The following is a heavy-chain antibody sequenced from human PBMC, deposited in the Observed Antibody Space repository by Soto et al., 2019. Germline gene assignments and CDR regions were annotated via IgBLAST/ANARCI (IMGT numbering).Heavy chain of an antibody. CDR3: ARVPAAADITCIPYY. D-gene: IGHD6-25*01. CDR2: FSAYNGNT. V-gene: IGHV1-18*01. Sequence: QVQLVQSGAEVKKPGASVKVSCKASGYTFTSYGISWVRQAPGQGLEWMGWFSAYNGNTNYAQKLQGRVTMTTDTSPITAHMELSRLSTNDTVVNYWARVPAAADITCIPYYRGRAILVIFFS. J-gene: IGHJ4*02. CDR1: GYTFTSYG.